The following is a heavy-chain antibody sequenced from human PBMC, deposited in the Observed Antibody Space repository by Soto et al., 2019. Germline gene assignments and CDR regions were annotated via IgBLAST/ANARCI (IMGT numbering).Heavy chain of an antibody. CDR2: ISGSGAST. CDR1: GFMFRSYV. D-gene: IGHD3-10*01. J-gene: IGHJ4*02. Sequence: VQLLESGGGLVQPGGSLRLSCAASGFMFRSYVMSWVRQAPGKGLVWVSSISGSGASTYYADSGKGRFTISRDASKNPMSLQMNSLRADDTAVYYCAKTREIRVVGPEHWGQGTLVTVSS. CDR3: AKTREIRVVGPEH. V-gene: IGHV3-23*01.